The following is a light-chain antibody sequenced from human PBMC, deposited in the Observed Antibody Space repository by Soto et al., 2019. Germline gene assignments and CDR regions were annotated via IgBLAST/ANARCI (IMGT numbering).Light chain of an antibody. V-gene: IGKV3-15*01. CDR3: QQYNNWPPLT. Sequence: EIVMTQSPATLSVSPGERATLSCRASQSVSSNLAWYQQKPGQAPRLLIYGASTRATGIPARFSGSGSGTEFTLTISSLQVEDFAVYYCQQYNNWPPLTFGGGTKVEIK. J-gene: IGKJ4*01. CDR2: GAS. CDR1: QSVSSN.